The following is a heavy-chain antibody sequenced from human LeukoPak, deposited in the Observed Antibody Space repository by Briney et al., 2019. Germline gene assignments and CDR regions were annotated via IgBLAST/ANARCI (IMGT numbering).Heavy chain of an antibody. CDR2: IIPIFGTA. D-gene: IGHD3-16*01. J-gene: IGHJ3*02. CDR3: AKNTGADDYGPGAFDI. V-gene: IGHV1-69*05. CDR1: GGTFSSYA. Sequence: SVKVSCKASGGTFSSYAISWVRQAPGQGLEWMGRIIPIFGTANYAQKFQGRVTITTDESTSTAYMELSSLRSEDTAIYYCAKNTGADDYGPGAFDIWGQGTLISVSS.